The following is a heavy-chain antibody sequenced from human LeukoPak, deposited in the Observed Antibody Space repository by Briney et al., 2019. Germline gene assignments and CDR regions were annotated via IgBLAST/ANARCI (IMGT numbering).Heavy chain of an antibody. Sequence: GGSLPLSCAASGFTFSSYAMSWLRQAPGKGLEWVSAISGSGGSTYYADSVKDRFTISRDNSKNTLYLQMNSLRAEDTAVYYCAKGGGGYSSDYWGQGTLVTVSS. CDR3: AKGGGGYSSDY. D-gene: IGHD5-18*01. CDR1: GFTFSSYA. CDR2: ISGSGGST. V-gene: IGHV3-23*01. J-gene: IGHJ4*02.